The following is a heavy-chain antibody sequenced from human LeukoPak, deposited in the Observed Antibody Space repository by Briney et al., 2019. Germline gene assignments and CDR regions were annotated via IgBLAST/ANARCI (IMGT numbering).Heavy chain of an antibody. Sequence: PSETLSLTCVVSGYSISRGYYWDWIRQPPGKGLEWIGSISHSGSTYYNPSLKSRVTILVDISKNQFSLKLTSVTAADTAVYYCASLSTWYFDFWGRGTLVTVSS. CDR2: ISHSGST. CDR3: ASLSTWYFDF. V-gene: IGHV4-38-2*01. CDR1: GYSISRGYY. J-gene: IGHJ2*01.